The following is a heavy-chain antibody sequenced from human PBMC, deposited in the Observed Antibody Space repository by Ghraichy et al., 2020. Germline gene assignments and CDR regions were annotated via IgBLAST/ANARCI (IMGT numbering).Heavy chain of an antibody. CDR2: INHSGST. J-gene: IGHJ5*02. D-gene: IGHD3-9*01. CDR1: GGSFSGYY. CDR3: ARGVGRWTYYDILTGLNWFDP. V-gene: IGHV4-34*01. Sequence: SETLSLTCAVYGGSFSGYYWSWIRQPPGKGLEWIGEINHSGSTNYNPSLKSRVTISVDTSKNQFSLKLSSVTAADTAVYYCARGVGRWTYYDILTGLNWFDPWCQGTLVTVSS.